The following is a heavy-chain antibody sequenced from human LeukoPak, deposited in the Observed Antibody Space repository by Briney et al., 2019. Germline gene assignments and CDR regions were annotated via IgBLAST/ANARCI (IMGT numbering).Heavy chain of an antibody. D-gene: IGHD4-23*01. CDR3: ARAYGGNFDGFDI. CDR2: IYYSGST. J-gene: IGHJ3*02. CDR1: GASISSGDYY. V-gene: IGHV4-39*01. Sequence: SETLSLTCTVSGASISSGDYYWGWIRQSPGKGLEWIGSIYYSGSTYYNPSLKSRVTISEDTSKNQFSLKLSSVTAADTAVYYCARAYGGNFDGFDIWGLGTMITVSS.